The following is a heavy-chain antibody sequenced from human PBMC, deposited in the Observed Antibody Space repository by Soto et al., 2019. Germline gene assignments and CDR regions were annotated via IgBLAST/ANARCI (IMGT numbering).Heavy chain of an antibody. Sequence: SETLSLTCTVSGGSISSSSYYWGWIRQPPGKGLEWIGSIYYSGSTYYNPSLKSRVTISVDTSKNQFSLKLSSVTAADTAVYYCARLYYDFWSGYPNWFDPWGQGTLVTVS. V-gene: IGHV4-39*01. CDR3: ARLYYDFWSGYPNWFDP. J-gene: IGHJ5*02. D-gene: IGHD3-3*01. CDR1: GGSISSSSYY. CDR2: IYYSGST.